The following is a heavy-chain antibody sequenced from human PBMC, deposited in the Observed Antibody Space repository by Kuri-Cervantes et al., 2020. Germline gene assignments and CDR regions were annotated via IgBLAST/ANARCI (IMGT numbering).Heavy chain of an antibody. CDR3: ASRVQGVRKNEGGFDY. J-gene: IGHJ4*02. CDR2: INHSGST. D-gene: IGHD3-10*01. CDR1: GGSFGGYY. Sequence: SETLSLTCAVYGGSFGGYYWNWIRQPPGKGLEWIGEINHSGSTNYNPSLKSRVTISIDTSKNQFSLKLSSVTAADTAVYYCASRVQGVRKNEGGFDYWGQGTLVTVSS. V-gene: IGHV4-34*01.